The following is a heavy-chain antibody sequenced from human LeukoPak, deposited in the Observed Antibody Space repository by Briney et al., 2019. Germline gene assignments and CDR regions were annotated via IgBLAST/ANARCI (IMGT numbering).Heavy chain of an antibody. D-gene: IGHD2-8*02. CDR1: GGSINNFY. CDR3: ARHDEECPGEYCFLLSFDY. J-gene: IGHJ4*01. V-gene: IGHV4-59*08. Sequence: MASETLSLTCTVSGGSINNFYWSWIRQSPGKGLEWIGYVHSSGRTDYNLSLRSRVSMSADTSKSQHSLRLTSVTAADTAVYFCARHDEECPGEYCFLLSFDYWGPGSLVTVSS. CDR2: VHSSGRT.